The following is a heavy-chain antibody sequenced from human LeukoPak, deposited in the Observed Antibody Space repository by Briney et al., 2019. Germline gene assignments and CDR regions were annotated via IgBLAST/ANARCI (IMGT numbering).Heavy chain of an antibody. CDR3: ARARWPYTNNWFDP. CDR1: SASISNYY. CDR2: IHYRGTT. V-gene: IGHV4-59*01. J-gene: IGHJ5*02. D-gene: IGHD2-15*01. Sequence: PSETLSLTCIVSSASISNYYWSWIRQPPGKGLEWIAYIHYRGTTNYNPSLKSRVTISVDTSKNQFSLKLSSVTAADTAVYYCARARWPYTNNWFDPWGQGTLVTVSS.